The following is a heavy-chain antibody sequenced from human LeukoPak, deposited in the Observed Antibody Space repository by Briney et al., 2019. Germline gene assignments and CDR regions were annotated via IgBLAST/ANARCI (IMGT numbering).Heavy chain of an antibody. CDR3: ARRFCSSTSCYHFDY. V-gene: IGHV3-20*04. J-gene: IGHJ4*02. CDR1: RFTFDDYG. D-gene: IGHD2-2*01. Sequence: PGGSLRLSCAASRFTFDDYGMSWVRQAPGKGLEWVSAINWNGGSTTYADSVRGRFTISRDNAKNSLYLQMNSLRAEDTAFYYCARRFCSSTSCYHFDYWGQGTLVTVSS. CDR2: INWNGGST.